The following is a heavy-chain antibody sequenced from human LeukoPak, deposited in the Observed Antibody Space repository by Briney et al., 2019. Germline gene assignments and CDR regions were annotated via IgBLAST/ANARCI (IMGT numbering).Heavy chain of an antibody. CDR1: GFSFSGYG. CDR2: LTSSGGST. D-gene: IGHD4-17*01. CDR3: AKDDLYGKFDY. V-gene: IGHV3-23*01. J-gene: IGHJ4*02. Sequence: PGGSLRLSCAASGFSFSGYGMSWVRQAPGKGLEWVSALTSSGGSTYYADSVKGRFTISRDNSRHTMYLQMNSLRADDTAVYFCAKDDLYGKFDYWGQGTLVTVSS.